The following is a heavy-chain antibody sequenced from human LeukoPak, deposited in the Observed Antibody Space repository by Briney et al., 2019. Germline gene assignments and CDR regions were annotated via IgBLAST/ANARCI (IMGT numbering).Heavy chain of an antibody. D-gene: IGHD4-23*01. Sequence: SGTLSLTCTVSGGSISSGGYYWSWIRQHLGKGLEWIGYIYYSGSTYYNPSLKSRVTISVDTSKNQFSLKLSSVTAADTAVYYCARGPTTVDWYFDLWGRGTLVTVSS. CDR2: IYYSGST. J-gene: IGHJ2*01. V-gene: IGHV4-31*03. CDR1: GGSISSGGYY. CDR3: ARGPTTVDWYFDL.